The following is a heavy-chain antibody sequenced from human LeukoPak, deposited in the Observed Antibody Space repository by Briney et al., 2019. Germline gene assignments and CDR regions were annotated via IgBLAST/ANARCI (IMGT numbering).Heavy chain of an antibody. CDR1: GGSISSNSYY. D-gene: IGHD1-1*01. Sequence: SETLSLTCAVSGGSISSNSYYWAWVRQPPGKGLEWIGSIYYSGRTFYNPSLKSRVTISVDTSKNQFSLKLSSVTAADTAVYYCATGETGSTLGGYWGQGTLVTVSS. CDR2: IYYSGRT. V-gene: IGHV4-39*07. J-gene: IGHJ4*02. CDR3: ATGETGSTLGGY.